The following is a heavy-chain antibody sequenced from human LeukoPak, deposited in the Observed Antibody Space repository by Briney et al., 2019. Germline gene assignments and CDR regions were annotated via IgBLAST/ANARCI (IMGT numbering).Heavy chain of an antibody. CDR2: VYMGGTT. J-gene: IGHJ4*02. D-gene: IGHD5-18*01. Sequence: GGSLRLSCAASGFTVSTNYMNWVRQAPGKGLEWVSVVYMGGTTYYADSVKGRFTISRGSTKNTIYLQMNNLRAEDTAVYYCARGLLRDGYTYTYSFDYWGQGALVTVSS. CDR3: ARGLLRDGYTYTYSFDY. V-gene: IGHV3-66*01. CDR1: GFTVSTNY.